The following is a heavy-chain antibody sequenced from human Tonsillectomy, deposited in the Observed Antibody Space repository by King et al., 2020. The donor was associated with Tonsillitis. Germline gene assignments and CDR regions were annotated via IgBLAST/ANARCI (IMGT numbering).Heavy chain of an antibody. CDR1: GGSISSGSYY. CDR2: IYTSGST. J-gene: IGHJ4*02. CDR3: ARDQSIFGVANTLFDY. Sequence: QLQESGPGLVKPSQTLSLTCTVSGGSISSGSYYWCWIRQPAGKGLEWIGRIYTSGSTHYNPSLKSRVTMSVDTSKNQFSLKLSSVPAADTAVYYCARDQSIFGVANTLFDYWGQGTLVTVSS. D-gene: IGHD3-3*01. V-gene: IGHV4-61*02.